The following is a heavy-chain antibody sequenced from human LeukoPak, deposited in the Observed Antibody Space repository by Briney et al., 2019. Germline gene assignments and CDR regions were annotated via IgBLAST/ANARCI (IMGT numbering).Heavy chain of an antibody. V-gene: IGHV1-2*02. CDR1: AYTFTAHY. CDR2: INPNTCGT. CDR3: AGDCGIATTYNWFDP. J-gene: IGHJ5*02. D-gene: IGHD6-13*01. Sequence: ASVKVSCKPSAYTFTAHYIHWVRQAPGQVREGIGWINPNTCGTNYAQNFQVRVTMTRDTTISTAYMELRRMRLDDKAVYYCAGDCGIATTYNWFDPWGQGTLAIVSS.